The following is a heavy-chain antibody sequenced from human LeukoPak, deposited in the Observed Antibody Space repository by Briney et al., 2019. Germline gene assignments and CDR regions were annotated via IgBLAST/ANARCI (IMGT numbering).Heavy chain of an antibody. CDR2: INAGNGNT. Sequence: ASVKLSCKASGYTFASYPMHWVRQVPGQRLEWMGWINAGNGNTRYSQKFQGRVTITRDTSASTAYMELGSLRSEDTAVYYCARDDSGDSVWLTYNWFDPWGQGTLVTVSS. CDR1: GYTFASYP. V-gene: IGHV1-3*01. D-gene: IGHD4-17*01. J-gene: IGHJ5*02. CDR3: ARDDSGDSVWLTYNWFDP.